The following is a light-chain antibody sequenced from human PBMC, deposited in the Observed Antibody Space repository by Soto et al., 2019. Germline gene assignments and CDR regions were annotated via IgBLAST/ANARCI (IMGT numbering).Light chain of an antibody. V-gene: IGLV2-14*01. Sequence: QSVLTQPASVSGSPGQSITISCTGTSSDVGAYDYVSWYQQHPDKAPKLIFYVVSNRPSGVSNRFSGSKSGNTASLTISGLQAEDEADYYCSLYTSSDTPYVFGTGTKVTVL. J-gene: IGLJ1*01. CDR1: SSDVGAYDY. CDR3: SLYTSSDTPYV. CDR2: VVS.